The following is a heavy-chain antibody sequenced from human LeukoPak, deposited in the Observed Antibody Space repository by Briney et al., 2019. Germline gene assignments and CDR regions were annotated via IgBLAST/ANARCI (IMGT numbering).Heavy chain of an antibody. J-gene: IGHJ4*02. V-gene: IGHV3-33*01. D-gene: IGHD3-10*02. CDR1: GFTFSSYG. CDR2: IWYDGSNK. CDR3: ARGGGVITMSEAPFDY. Sequence: PGRSLRLSCVASGFTFSSYGMHWVRQAPGKGLEWVAVIWYDGSNKNYADSVKGRFTISRDNSKNTLYLQMNSLRAEDTAVYYCARGGGVITMSEAPFDYWGQGTLVTVSS.